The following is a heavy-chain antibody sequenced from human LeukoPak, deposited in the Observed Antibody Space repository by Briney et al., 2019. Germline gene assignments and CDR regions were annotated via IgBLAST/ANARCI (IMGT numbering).Heavy chain of an antibody. J-gene: IGHJ4*02. CDR2: ISGGGDST. CDR1: GFTFSNYA. Sequence: GGSLRLSCAASGFTFSNYAMTWVRQAPGKGLEWVSTISGGGDSTYYGDSVKGRFTISRDNSKNTVFLQMSGLRAEDTAVYYCAKDFGRYYDIEGDFGYWGQGTLVTVSS. CDR3: AKDFGRYYDIEGDFGY. D-gene: IGHD3-22*01. V-gene: IGHV3-23*01.